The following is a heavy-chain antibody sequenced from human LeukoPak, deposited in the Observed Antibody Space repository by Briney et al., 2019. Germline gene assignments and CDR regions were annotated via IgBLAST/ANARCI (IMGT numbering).Heavy chain of an antibody. CDR2: IYHGGST. Sequence: TSQTLSLTCTVSGGSISSGGYSWSWIRQPPGKGLEWIGYIYHGGSTYYNSSLKSRVTISVDTSKNQFSLKLSSVTAADTAVYYCARGSGGYHYDHWGQGTLVTVSS. J-gene: IGHJ5*02. CDR1: GGSISSGGYS. D-gene: IGHD3-22*01. V-gene: IGHV4-30-2*01. CDR3: ARGSGGYHYDH.